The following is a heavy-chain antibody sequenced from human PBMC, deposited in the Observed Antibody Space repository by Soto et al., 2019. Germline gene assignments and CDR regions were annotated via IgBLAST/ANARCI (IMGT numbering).Heavy chain of an antibody. Sequence: ETLSLTCAVYGGSFSGYYWSWIRQPPGKGLEWIGEINHSGSTNYNPSLKSRVTISVDTSKNQFSLKLSSVTAADTAVYYCARRRWFDPWGQGTLVTVSS. V-gene: IGHV4-34*01. CDR3: ARRRWFDP. CDR2: INHSGST. CDR1: GGSFSGYY. J-gene: IGHJ5*02.